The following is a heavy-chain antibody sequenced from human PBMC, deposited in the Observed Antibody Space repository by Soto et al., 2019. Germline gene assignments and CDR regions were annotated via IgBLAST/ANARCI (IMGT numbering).Heavy chain of an antibody. CDR3: PRDYGMDV. CDR1: GYTFTSYY. J-gene: IGHJ6*02. V-gene: IGHV1-46*01. Sequence: ASVKVSCKASGYTFTSYYMHWVRQAPGQGLEWMGIINPSGGNTSYAQKFQGRVTMTRDTSTSTVYMELRSLRSDDTAVYYCPRDYGMDVWGPGTTVTVSS. CDR2: INPSGGNT.